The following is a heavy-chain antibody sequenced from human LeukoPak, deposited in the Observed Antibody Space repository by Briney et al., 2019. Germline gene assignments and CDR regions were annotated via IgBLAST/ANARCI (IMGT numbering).Heavy chain of an antibody. V-gene: IGHV4-38-2*02. J-gene: IGHJ5*02. CDR3: ARSHHYSGSYFGGFDP. D-gene: IGHD1-26*01. CDR2: IYHSGTT. Sequence: PSETLSLTCTVSGYSISSGYYWGWIRQPPGKGLEWIGSIYHSGTTYYNPSLKSRVTISVDTSKNQFSLKLNSVTAADTAVYYCARSHHYSGSYFGGFDPWGQGTLVTVSS. CDR1: GYSISSGYY.